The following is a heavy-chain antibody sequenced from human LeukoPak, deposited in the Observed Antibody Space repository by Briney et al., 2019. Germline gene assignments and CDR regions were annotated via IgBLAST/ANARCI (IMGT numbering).Heavy chain of an antibody. CDR2: INHSGST. CDR3: ARHTAMVLWGYYYYYMDV. CDR1: GGSFSGYY. J-gene: IGHJ6*03. V-gene: IGHV4-34*01. Sequence: PSETLSLTCAVYGGSFSGYYWSWIRQPPGKGLEWIGEINHSGSTNYNPSLKSRVTISVDTSKNQFSLKLSSVTAADTAVYYCARHTAMVLWGYYYYYMDVWGKGTTVTISS. D-gene: IGHD5-18*01.